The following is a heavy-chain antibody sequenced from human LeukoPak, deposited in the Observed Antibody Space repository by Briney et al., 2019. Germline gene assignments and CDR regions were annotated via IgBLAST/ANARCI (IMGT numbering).Heavy chain of an antibody. CDR1: GYTFTSYG. D-gene: IGHD1-1*01. CDR3: ARARTLEPSPSNAFDI. Sequence: VASVKVSCKASGYTFTSYGYSWVRQAPGQGLEWMGWISAYNGNTKYVQKFQGRVTMTTVTSTSTAYMELRSLTSDDTAVYYCARARTLEPSPSNAFDIWGQGTMVTVSS. J-gene: IGHJ3*02. CDR2: ISAYNGNT. V-gene: IGHV1-18*01.